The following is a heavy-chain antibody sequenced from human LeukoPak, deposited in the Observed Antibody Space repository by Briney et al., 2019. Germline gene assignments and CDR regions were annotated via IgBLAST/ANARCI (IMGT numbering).Heavy chain of an antibody. Sequence: ASVKVSCKASGYTFTSYVISWVRQAPGQGLEWLGWISAYNGNTNYAQKLQGRVTMTTDTSTSTAYMELRSLRSDDTAVYYCARTPSTPGYYYYYYYMDVWGKGTTVTVSS. CDR2: ISAYNGNT. V-gene: IGHV1-18*01. CDR3: ARTPSTPGYYYYYYYMDV. J-gene: IGHJ6*03. D-gene: IGHD1-14*01. CDR1: GYTFTSYV.